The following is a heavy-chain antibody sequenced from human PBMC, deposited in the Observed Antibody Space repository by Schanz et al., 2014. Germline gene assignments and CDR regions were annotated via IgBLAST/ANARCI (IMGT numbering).Heavy chain of an antibody. V-gene: IGHV1-69*02. D-gene: IGHD2-21*01. CDR2: IIPVLNIA. J-gene: IGHJ4*02. Sequence: QVQLVQSGAEVKKPGSSVKVSCKASGGTFSSYTISWMRQAPGQGLEWMGKIIPVLNIATYAQRFQGRVSITADTSTNTAYMELSSLTSEDTAVHYCARGRGCYDYWGQGTLVIVSS. CDR1: GGTFSSYT. CDR3: ARGRGCYDY.